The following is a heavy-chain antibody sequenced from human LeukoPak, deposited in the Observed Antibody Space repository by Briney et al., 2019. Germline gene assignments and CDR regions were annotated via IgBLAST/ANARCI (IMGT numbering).Heavy chain of an antibody. V-gene: IGHV3-48*03. J-gene: IGHJ4*02. CDR1: GFTFSNYE. CDR3: ARGLGNFDY. D-gene: IGHD1-26*01. Sequence: GGSLRLSCAASGFTFSNYEMNWVRQAPGKAREWRSYISTSGTIEYYADSVKGRFTISRDHARNSLYLQMNSLRADDTAVYYCARGLGNFDYWGQGTLVTVSS. CDR2: ISTSGTIE.